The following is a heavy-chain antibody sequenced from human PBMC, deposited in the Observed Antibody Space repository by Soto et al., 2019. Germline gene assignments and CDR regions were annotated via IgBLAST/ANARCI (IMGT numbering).Heavy chain of an antibody. CDR3: ARAAFDYSSSYWFDP. Sequence: SETLSLTCTVSGGSISSYYWSWIRQPPGKGLEWIGYIYYSGSTNYNPSLKSRVTISVDTSKNQFSLNLSSVTAADTAVYYCARAAFDYSSSYWFDPWGQGTLDTVSS. D-gene: IGHD6-6*01. J-gene: IGHJ5*02. V-gene: IGHV4-59*01. CDR1: GGSISSYY. CDR2: IYYSGST.